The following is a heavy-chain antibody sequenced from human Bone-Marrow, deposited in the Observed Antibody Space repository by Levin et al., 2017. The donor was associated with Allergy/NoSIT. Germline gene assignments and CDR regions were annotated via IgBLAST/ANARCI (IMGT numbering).Heavy chain of an antibody. CDR2: IIPILGIA. J-gene: IGHJ4*02. CDR1: GGTFSSYT. V-gene: IGHV1-69*02. CDR3: ARVTSLRRDGYNSEGHPEGLFDY. Sequence: SVKVSCKASGGTFSSYTISWVRQAPGQGLEWMGRIIPILGIANYAQKFQGRVTITADKSTSTAYMELSSLRSEDTAVYYCARVTSLRRDGYNSEGHPEGLFDYWGQGTLVTVSS. D-gene: IGHD5-24*01.